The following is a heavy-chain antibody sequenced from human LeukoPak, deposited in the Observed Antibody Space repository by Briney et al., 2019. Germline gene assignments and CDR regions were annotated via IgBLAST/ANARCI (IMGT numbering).Heavy chain of an antibody. D-gene: IGHD4-11*01. CDR2: ISAYNGNT. CDR3: ARDLTTRIDY. J-gene: IGHJ4*02. CDR1: GGTFSSYA. Sequence: ASVKVSCKASGGTFSSYAISWVRQAPGQGLEWMGWISAYNGNTNYAQKLQGRVTMTTNTSTSTAYMELRSLRSDDTAVYYCARDLTTRIDYWGQGTLVTVSS. V-gene: IGHV1-18*01.